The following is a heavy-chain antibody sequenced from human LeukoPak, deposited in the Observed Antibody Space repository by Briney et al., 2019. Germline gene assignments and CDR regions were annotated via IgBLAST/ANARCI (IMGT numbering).Heavy chain of an antibody. CDR2: INPNSGGT. J-gene: IGHJ3*02. Sequence: GASVKVSCKASGYTFTGYYMHWARQAPGQGLEWMGWINPNSGGTNYAQKFQGRVTMTRDTSISTAYMELSRLRSDDTAVYYCARADPFFDSSGYHYAFDIWGQGTMVTVSS. CDR3: ARADPFFDSSGYHYAFDI. CDR1: GYTFTGYY. V-gene: IGHV1-2*02. D-gene: IGHD3-22*01.